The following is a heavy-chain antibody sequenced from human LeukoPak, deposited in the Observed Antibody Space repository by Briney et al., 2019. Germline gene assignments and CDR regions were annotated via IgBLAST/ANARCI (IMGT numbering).Heavy chain of an antibody. Sequence: SQTLSRTCTVSGGSISSGGYYWSWIRQHPGKGLEWIGYIYYSGSTYYNPSLKSRVTISVDTSKNQFSLKLSSVTAADTAVYYCAGGVVVVAATPYYFDYWGQGTLVTVSS. CDR1: GGSISSGGYY. D-gene: IGHD2-15*01. V-gene: IGHV4-31*03. CDR2: IYYSGST. CDR3: AGGVVVVAATPYYFDY. J-gene: IGHJ4*02.